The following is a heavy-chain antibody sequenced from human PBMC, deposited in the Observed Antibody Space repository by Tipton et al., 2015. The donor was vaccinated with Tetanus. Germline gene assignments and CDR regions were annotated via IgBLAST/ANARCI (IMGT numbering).Heavy chain of an antibody. CDR2: IGTAGDT. D-gene: IGHD3-3*01. J-gene: IGHJ6*02. CDR1: GFTFSSYD. V-gene: IGHV3-13*01. Sequence: SLRLSCAASGFTFSSYDMHWVRQATGKGLEWVSAIGTAGDTYYPGSVKGRFTISRENAKNSLYLQMNSLRAGDTAVYKFLEWLLYDYYYGMDVWGQGTTVTVPS. CDR3: LEWLLYDYYYGMDV.